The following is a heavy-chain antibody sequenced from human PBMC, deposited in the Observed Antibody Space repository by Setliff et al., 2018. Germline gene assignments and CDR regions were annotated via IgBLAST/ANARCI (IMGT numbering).Heavy chain of an antibody. D-gene: IGHD2-8*01. CDR3: ARHRILYYSFDY. Sequence: SETLSLTCTVSGASISSGTYYWAWIRQPPGKGLEWIVNIHHSGKAYYNPSLKSRVTISVDTSKNQFSLKLSSVTAADTAVYYCARHRILYYSFDYWGQGTLVTVSS. CDR2: IHHSGKA. V-gene: IGHV4-39*01. CDR1: GASISSGTYY. J-gene: IGHJ4*02.